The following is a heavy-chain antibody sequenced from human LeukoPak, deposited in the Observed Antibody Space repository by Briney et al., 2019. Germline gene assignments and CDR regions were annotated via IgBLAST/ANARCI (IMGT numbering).Heavy chain of an antibody. CDR3: ARKGLMTTVTTNWFDP. J-gene: IGHJ5*02. CDR2: INHSGST. CDR1: GGSFSGYY. V-gene: IGHV4-34*01. Sequence: SETLSLTCAVYGGSFSGYYWSWIRQPPGKGLEWIGEINHSGSTNCNPSLKSRVTISVDTSKNQFSLKLSSVTAADTAVYYCARKGLMTTVTTNWFDPWGQGTLVTVSS. D-gene: IGHD4-11*01.